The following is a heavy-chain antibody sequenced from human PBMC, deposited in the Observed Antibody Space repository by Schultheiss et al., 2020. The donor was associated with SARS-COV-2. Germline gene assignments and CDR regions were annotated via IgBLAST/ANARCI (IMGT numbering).Heavy chain of an antibody. CDR1: GGSIISSSYY. V-gene: IGHV4-39*07. Sequence: SETLSLTCTVSGGSIISSSYYWGWIRQPPGKGLEWIGSIYFGGSTYNNPSLKSRVTISLDTSKSQFSLKLDSVTAADTAVYYCARWGDGYKFDYWGQGTLVTVSS. CDR3: ARWGDGYKFDY. D-gene: IGHD5-24*01. J-gene: IGHJ4*02. CDR2: IYFGGST.